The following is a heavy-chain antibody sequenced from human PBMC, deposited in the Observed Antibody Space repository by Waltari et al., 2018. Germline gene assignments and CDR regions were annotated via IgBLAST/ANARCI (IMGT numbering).Heavy chain of an antibody. Sequence: QVQLQESGPGLVKPSETLSLICTVSGDSVNSHYWSWIRQPPGKGLEWIGYIYYSGDSRYNPSLGSRVTMSLDSSKNQFSLKVNYVTASDTAVYYCARTARLLDLWDQGALVTVSS. CDR1: GDSVNSHY. CDR3: ARTARLLDL. D-gene: IGHD4-17*01. V-gene: IGHV4-59*02. CDR2: IYYSGDS. J-gene: IGHJ4*01.